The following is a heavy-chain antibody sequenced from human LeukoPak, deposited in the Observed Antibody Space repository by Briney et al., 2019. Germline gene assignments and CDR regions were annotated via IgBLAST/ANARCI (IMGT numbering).Heavy chain of an antibody. J-gene: IGHJ4*02. V-gene: IGHV3-7*03. CDR1: GFTFSSHW. Sequence: GGSLRLSCAASGFTFSSHWMTWVRQAPGKGLEWEANIKEDGGKKNYVDSVKGRFTISRDNAKSSLYLQMNSLRAEDTAVYYCATPLDYYDSSGFHQGGDWGQGTLVTVSS. CDR3: ATPLDYYDSSGFHQGGD. D-gene: IGHD3-22*01. CDR2: IKEDGGKK.